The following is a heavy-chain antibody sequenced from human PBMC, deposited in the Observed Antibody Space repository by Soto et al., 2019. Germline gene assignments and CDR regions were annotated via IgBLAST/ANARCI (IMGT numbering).Heavy chain of an antibody. D-gene: IGHD3-22*01. V-gene: IGHV3-11*01. Sequence: GSVRLSWAASGFTFCEYYMSWIRQAPGEGLEWVSYISSSGSTIYYADSVKGRFTISRDNAKNSLYLQMNSLSAEDTAVYYCERSHLYYDSSGYPDYWGQGTLVTVSS. CDR3: ERSHLYYDSSGYPDY. CDR1: GFTFCEYY. CDR2: ISSSGSTI. J-gene: IGHJ4*02.